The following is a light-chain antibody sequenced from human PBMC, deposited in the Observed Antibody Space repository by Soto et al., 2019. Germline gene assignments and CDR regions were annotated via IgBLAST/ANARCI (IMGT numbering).Light chain of an antibody. J-gene: IGKJ5*01. CDR2: DAS. CDR3: QQYNSYPIT. Sequence: DIQMTDSHSTLSATVVYIFTITCLASQSISSWLAWYQQKPGKAPKLLIYDASNLESGVPSRFSGSGSGTEFTLTISSLQPDDFATYYCQQYNSYPITCGQGTRREIK. CDR1: QSISSW. V-gene: IGKV1-5*01.